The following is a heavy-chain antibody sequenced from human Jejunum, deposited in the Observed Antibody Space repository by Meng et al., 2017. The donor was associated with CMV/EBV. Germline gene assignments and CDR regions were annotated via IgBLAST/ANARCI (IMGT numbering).Heavy chain of an antibody. J-gene: IGHJ4*02. D-gene: IGHD6-25*01. Sequence: QVQLVESGGGLVKPGGSLRLSCATSGFIFSDYYMTWIRQAPGKGLESVSYISGTSTYTNYADSVKGRFTISRDNARNSLYLQMNNLSAEDTAIYYCTRDPRLADYWGQGTLVTVS. CDR2: ISGTSTYT. CDR3: TRDPRLADY. CDR1: GFIFSDYY. V-gene: IGHV3-11*05.